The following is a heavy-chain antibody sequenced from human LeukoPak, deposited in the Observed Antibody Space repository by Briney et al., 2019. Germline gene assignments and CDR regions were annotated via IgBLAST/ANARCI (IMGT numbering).Heavy chain of an antibody. V-gene: IGHV1-8*03. CDR2: MNPNSGST. Sequence: ASVKVSCKASGYTFTSYDINWARQATGQGLEWVGWMNPNSGSTGYAQKFQGRVTITRNTSISTAYMELSGLRSEDTAVYYCARGRSTGYPYYFEYWGQGTLVTVSS. CDR1: GYTFTSYD. D-gene: IGHD5-12*01. CDR3: ARGRSTGYPYYFEY. J-gene: IGHJ4*02.